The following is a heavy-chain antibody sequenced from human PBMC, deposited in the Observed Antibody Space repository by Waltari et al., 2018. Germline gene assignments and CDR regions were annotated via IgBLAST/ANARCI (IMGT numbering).Heavy chain of an antibody. D-gene: IGHD6-13*01. CDR3: ATLGRIAAAGMSRDAFDI. V-gene: IGHV1-24*01. CDR1: GYTLTELS. Sequence: QVQLVQSGAEVKKPGASVKVSCKVSGYTLTELSMHWVRQAPGKGLEWMGGFDPEDGETIYAQKFQGRVTMTEDTSTDTAYMELSSLRSEDTAVYYCATLGRIAAAGMSRDAFDIWGQGTMVTVSS. J-gene: IGHJ3*02. CDR2: FDPEDGET.